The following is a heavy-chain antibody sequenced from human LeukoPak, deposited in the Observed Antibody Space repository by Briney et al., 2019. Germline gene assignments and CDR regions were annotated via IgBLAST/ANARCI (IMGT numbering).Heavy chain of an antibody. V-gene: IGHV3-30*18. CDR1: GFTFSSYG. CDR2: ISYDGSNK. CDR3: AKDPNYYGSGSPAY. Sequence: GGSLRLSCAASGFTFSSYGMHWVRQAPGKGLEWVAVISYDGSNKYYADSVKGRFTISRDNSKNTLYPQMNSLRAEDTAVYYCAKDPNYYGSGSPAYWGQGTLVTVSS. D-gene: IGHD3-10*01. J-gene: IGHJ4*02.